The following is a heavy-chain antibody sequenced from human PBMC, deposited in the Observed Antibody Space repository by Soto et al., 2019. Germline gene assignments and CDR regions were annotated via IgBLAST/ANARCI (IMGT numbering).Heavy chain of an antibody. V-gene: IGHV1-69*06. CDR3: ARDTMSRSYYYYGMGV. J-gene: IGHJ6*02. Sequence: SVKVSCKASGGTFSSYAISWVRQAPGQGLEGMGGIIPIFGTANYAQKFQGRVTMTPDTSTSTAYMELRSLRSDDTAVYYCARDTMSRSYYYYGMGVWGQGTTVTVSS. CDR2: IIPIFGTA. D-gene: IGHD3-22*01. CDR1: GGTFSSYA.